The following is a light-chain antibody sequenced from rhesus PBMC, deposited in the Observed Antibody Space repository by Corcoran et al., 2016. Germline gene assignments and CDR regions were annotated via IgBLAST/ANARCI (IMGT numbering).Light chain of an antibody. CDR2: AAS. CDR1: QGISSW. CDR3: QQHNSYPPT. Sequence: DIQMTQSPSSLSASVGDRVTITCQASQGISSWLAWYQQKPGKAPKLLIYAASNLQSGVPSRFGGSGSGTDFTLPISSLQPEDVATYNCQQHNSYPPTFGQGTKVEIK. J-gene: IGKJ1*01. V-gene: IGKV1-33*02.